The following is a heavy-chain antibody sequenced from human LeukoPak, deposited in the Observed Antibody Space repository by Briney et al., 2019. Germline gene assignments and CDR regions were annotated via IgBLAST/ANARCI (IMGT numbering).Heavy chain of an antibody. CDR2: ITDSGFST. CDR1: GFTFSSYG. V-gene: IGHV3-23*01. J-gene: IGHJ4*02. CDR3: AKSGPYYFHY. Sequence: GGSLRLSCAASGFTFSSYGMSWVRQAPGKGLEWVSSITDSGFSTYYADSAKGRFSISRDNSQNTLSLQMNSLRAEDTAVYYCAKSGPYYFHYRGQGALVTVSS.